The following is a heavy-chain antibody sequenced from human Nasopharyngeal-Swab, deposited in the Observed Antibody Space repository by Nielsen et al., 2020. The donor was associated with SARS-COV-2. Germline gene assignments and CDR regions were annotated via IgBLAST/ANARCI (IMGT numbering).Heavy chain of an antibody. CDR3: ARGGYSYGFDY. V-gene: IGHV4-39*01. J-gene: IGHJ4*02. D-gene: IGHD5-18*01. Sequence: SETLSLTCTVSGGSISSSSYYWGWIRQPPGKGLDWIGSIYYSGSTYYNPSLKSRVTISVDTSKNQFSLKLSSVTAADTAVYYCARGGYSYGFDYWGQGTLVTVSS. CDR1: GGSISSSSYY. CDR2: IYYSGST.